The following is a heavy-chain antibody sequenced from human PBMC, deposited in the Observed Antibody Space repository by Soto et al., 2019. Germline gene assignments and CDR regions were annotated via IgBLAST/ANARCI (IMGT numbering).Heavy chain of an antibody. Sequence: GGSLRLSCTASGILFSNTWRNWVRQPPGQGLECVGRIKSNTDGGTTDYATPVKGRFALSRDDSQNTLYRQMTGLKAEDTAVHYCTTAPPRKYYDNNGAMGNWGQGTLVTVSS. CDR3: TTAPPRKYYDNNGAMGN. CDR1: GILFSNTW. CDR2: IKSNTDGGTT. V-gene: IGHV3-15*01. J-gene: IGHJ4*02. D-gene: IGHD3-16*01.